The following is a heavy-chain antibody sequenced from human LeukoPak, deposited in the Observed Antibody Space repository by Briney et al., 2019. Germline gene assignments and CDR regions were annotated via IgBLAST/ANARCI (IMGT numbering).Heavy chain of an antibody. Sequence: TGGSLRLSYAASGFTFSSYAMSWVRQAPGEGLESVSAISSSGGSTYHAESVKGRFTISRDNSKNTLYLQMNSLRAEDTAVYYCAKGSTTSRPYYFDYWGQGTLVTVSS. CDR3: AKGSTTSRPYYFDY. D-gene: IGHD2-2*01. CDR2: ISSSGGST. J-gene: IGHJ4*02. CDR1: GFTFSSYA. V-gene: IGHV3-23*01.